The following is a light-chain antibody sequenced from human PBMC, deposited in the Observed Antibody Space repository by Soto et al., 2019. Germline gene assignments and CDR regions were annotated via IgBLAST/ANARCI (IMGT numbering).Light chain of an antibody. CDR3: SSFTSAYTFV. J-gene: IGLJ1*01. V-gene: IGLV2-14*01. CDR2: EVS. CDR1: SSDVGFYNY. Sequence: QSALTQPASVSGSPGQSITISCTGTSSDVGFYNYVSWYQQHPGKAPKLMIYEVSNRPSGVSNRFSGSKSGNTASLTISGLQAEDEADYYCSSFTSAYTFVFGTGTKLTVL.